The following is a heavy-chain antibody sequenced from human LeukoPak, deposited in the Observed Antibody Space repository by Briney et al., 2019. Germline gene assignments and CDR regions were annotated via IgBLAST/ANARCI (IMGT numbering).Heavy chain of an antibody. J-gene: IGHJ5*02. V-gene: IGHV1-46*01. CDR3: ARVTVRFSRQRKDNNWFDP. Sequence: ASVKVSRKASGYTFTSYYMHWVRQAPGQGLEWMGIINPSGGSTSYAQKFQGRVTMTRDTSTSTVYMELSSLRSEDTAVYYCARVTVRFSRQRKDNNWFDPWGQGTLVTVSS. CDR1: GYTFTSYY. D-gene: IGHD3-3*01. CDR2: INPSGGST.